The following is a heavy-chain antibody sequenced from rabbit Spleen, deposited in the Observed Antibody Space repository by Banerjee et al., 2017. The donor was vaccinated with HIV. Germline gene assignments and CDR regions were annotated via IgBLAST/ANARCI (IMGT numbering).Heavy chain of an antibody. CDR2: IYSGRSAYT. CDR3: ARDTASSFSSYGMDL. V-gene: IGHV1S40*01. CDR1: GFSFGSNDY. J-gene: IGHJ6*01. Sequence: QSLEESGGDLVKPGASLTLTYTASGFSFGSNDYMCWVRQAPGKGLEWIGCIYSGRSAYTYYATWATGRFTISKTSSTTVTLQVTSLTAADTATYFCARDTASSFSSYGMDLWGQGTLVTVS. D-gene: IGHD8-1*01.